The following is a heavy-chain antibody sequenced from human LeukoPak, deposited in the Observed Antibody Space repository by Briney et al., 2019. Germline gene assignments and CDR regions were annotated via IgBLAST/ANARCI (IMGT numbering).Heavy chain of an antibody. CDR1: GYTFTGYY. Sequence: ASVKVSCKASGYTFTGYYMHWVRQAPGQGLEWMVWINPNSGGTNYAQKFQGRVTMTRDTSISTAYMELSRLRSDDTAVYYCAREWKTAMVIYYFDYWGQGTLVTVSS. CDR3: AREWKTAMVIYYFDY. D-gene: IGHD5-18*01. J-gene: IGHJ4*02. CDR2: INPNSGGT. V-gene: IGHV1-2*02.